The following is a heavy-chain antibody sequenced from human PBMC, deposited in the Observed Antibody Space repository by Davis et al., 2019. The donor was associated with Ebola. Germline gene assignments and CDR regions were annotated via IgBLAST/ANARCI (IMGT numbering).Heavy chain of an antibody. CDR3: ARGPRPYSDSGYCDS. CDR1: GYTFTAYY. V-gene: IGHV1-2*06. J-gene: IGHJ4*02. D-gene: IGHD4-11*01. Sequence: ASVKVSCKPSGYTFTAYYIHWVRQAPGPGLEWMGRINPNSGGTLYAPKFQGRVAMIRDTSIGTTHMELSSLTSDDTAVDFCARGPRPYSDSGYCDSWGQGTLVTVSS. CDR2: INPNSGGT.